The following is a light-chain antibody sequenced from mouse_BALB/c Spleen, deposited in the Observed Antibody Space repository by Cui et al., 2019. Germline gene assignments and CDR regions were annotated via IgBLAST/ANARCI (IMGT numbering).Light chain of an antibody. Sequence: DIVLSHSLSSLAVSAGVTVTMSCKSSQSLHNSRTRKDYLAWYQQNPGQSPKLLIYWASTRESEVPDRFTGSGSGTDFTLTISSVKAEDLAIYYCKQSYNLWTFGGGTKLEIK. CDR3: KQSYNLWT. J-gene: IGKJ1*01. CDR2: WAS. V-gene: IGKV8-21*01. CDR1: QSLHNSRTRKDY.